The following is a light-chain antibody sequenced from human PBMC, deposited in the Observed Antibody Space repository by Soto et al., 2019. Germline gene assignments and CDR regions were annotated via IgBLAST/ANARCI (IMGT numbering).Light chain of an antibody. V-gene: IGLV2-8*01. J-gene: IGLJ1*01. Sequence: QSALTQSPSASGSPGQSVTISCTGTSSDVGGYNYVSWYQQHPGKAPKLMIYEVNKRPSGVPDRFSGSKSGNTASLTVSGLQAEDEADYYCNSYAGPTVFGTGTKLTVL. CDR3: NSYAGPTV. CDR2: EVN. CDR1: SSDVGGYNY.